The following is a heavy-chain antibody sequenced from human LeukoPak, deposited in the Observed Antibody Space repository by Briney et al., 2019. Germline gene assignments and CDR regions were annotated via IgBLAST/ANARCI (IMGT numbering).Heavy chain of an antibody. CDR3: AKVPTTVTFYYYYYGMDV. V-gene: IGHV3-30*02. D-gene: IGHD4-17*01. CDR2: IRYDGSNK. J-gene: IGHJ6*02. Sequence: PGGSLRLSCAASGFTFSSYGMHWVRQAPGKGLEWVAFIRYDGSNKYYADSVKGRFTISRDNSKNTLYLQMNSLRAEDTAVHYCAKVPTTVTFYYYYYGMDVWGQGTTVTVSS. CDR1: GFTFSSYG.